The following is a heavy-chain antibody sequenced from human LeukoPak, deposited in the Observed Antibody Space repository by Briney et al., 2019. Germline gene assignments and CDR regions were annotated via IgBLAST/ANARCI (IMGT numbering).Heavy chain of an antibody. D-gene: IGHD3-10*01. CDR3: ARADNYGSILDY. CDR2: IDQDGSAE. CDR1: GFTFSNYW. V-gene: IGHV3-7*04. Sequence: GGSLRLSCAASGFTFSNYWMSWVRQSPGRGLEWVANIDQDGSAEYYVDSVGGRFTVSRDNVKNSLYLQIDSLRAEDTAVYYCARADNYGSILDYWGRGTLVTVSS. J-gene: IGHJ4*02.